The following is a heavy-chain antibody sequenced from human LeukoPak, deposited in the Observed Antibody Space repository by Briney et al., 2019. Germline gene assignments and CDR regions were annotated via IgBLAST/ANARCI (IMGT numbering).Heavy chain of an antibody. CDR2: INPKSGRT. Sequence: ASVKVSCKTSGYTFTNYDINWVRQATGQGLEWMGWINPKSGRTGYAQKFQGRVTFTRNTSISTAYMELNNLRSDDTAVYYCARGQRRVVGWFDPWGQGTLVTVSS. CDR3: ARGQRRVVGWFDP. D-gene: IGHD6-6*01. CDR1: GYTFTNYD. V-gene: IGHV1-8*03. J-gene: IGHJ5*02.